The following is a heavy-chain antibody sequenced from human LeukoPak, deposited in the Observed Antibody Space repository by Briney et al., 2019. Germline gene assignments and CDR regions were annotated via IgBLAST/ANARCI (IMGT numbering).Heavy chain of an antibody. CDR3: ARGAVRGGTNFDY. CDR2: AYYRSKWYI. D-gene: IGHD3-10*01. Sequence: SQTLSLTCAISGDSVSGSPAVWNWIRQSPSRGLEWLGRAYYRSKWYIDCAVSVKGRITITPDTSKNQFSLQLNSVTPEDTAVYYCARGAVRGGTNFDYWGQGTLVTVSS. J-gene: IGHJ4*02. CDR1: GDSVSGSPAV. V-gene: IGHV6-1*01.